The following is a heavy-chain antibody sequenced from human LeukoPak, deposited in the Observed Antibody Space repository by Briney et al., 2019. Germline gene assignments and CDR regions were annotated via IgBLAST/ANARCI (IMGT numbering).Heavy chain of an antibody. CDR2: IWYDGSNK. CDR1: GFTFSSYG. CDR3: ARDIAVAGPNWFDP. V-gene: IGHV3-33*01. Sequence: GGSLRLSCAASGFTFSSYGMHWVRQAPGKGLEWVAVIWYDGSNKYYADSVKGRFTISRDSSKNTLYLQMNSLRAEDTAVYYCARDIAVAGPNWFDPWGQGTLVTVSS. D-gene: IGHD6-19*01. J-gene: IGHJ5*02.